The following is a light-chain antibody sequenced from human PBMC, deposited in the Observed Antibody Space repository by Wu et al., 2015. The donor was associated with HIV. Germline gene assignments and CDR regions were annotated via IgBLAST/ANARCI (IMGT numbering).Light chain of an antibody. CDR2: GAS. J-gene: IGKJ1*01. CDR1: QSVSITY. Sequence: EFVLTQSPGTLSLSPGERATLSCRASQSVSITYLAWYQQKPGQAPRLLIYGASSRATGIPDRFSGSASGTDFTLTISRLEPEDFAVYYCQQRSNWPWTFGQGTKVEIK. V-gene: IGKV3D-20*02. CDR3: QQRSNWPWT.